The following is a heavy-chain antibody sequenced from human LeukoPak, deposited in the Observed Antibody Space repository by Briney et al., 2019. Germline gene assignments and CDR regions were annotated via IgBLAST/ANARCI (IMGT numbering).Heavy chain of an antibody. J-gene: IGHJ4*02. CDR1: GFTFSSYA. D-gene: IGHD3-3*01. Sequence: QSGGSLRLSCAASGFTFSSYAMSWVRQAPGKGLEWVSAISGSGGSTYYADSVKGRFTISRDNSKNTLYLQMNSLRAEDTAVYYCAKMGILEWLPIDYWGQGTLVTVSS. CDR2: ISGSGGST. CDR3: AKMGILEWLPIDY. V-gene: IGHV3-23*01.